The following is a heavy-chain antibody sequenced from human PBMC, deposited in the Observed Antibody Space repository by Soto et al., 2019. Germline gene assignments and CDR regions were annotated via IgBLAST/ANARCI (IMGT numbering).Heavy chain of an antibody. Sequence: HPGGSLRLSCAASGFTFSSYAMSWVRQAPGKGLEWVSAISGSGGSTYYADSVKGRFTISRDNSKNTLYLQMNSLRAEDTAVYYCAKDRFKSDKRGLRLGELGPFDYWGQGTLVTVSS. CDR3: AKDRFKSDKRGLRLGELGPFDY. D-gene: IGHD3-16*01. CDR1: GFTFSSYA. CDR2: ISGSGGST. J-gene: IGHJ4*02. V-gene: IGHV3-23*01.